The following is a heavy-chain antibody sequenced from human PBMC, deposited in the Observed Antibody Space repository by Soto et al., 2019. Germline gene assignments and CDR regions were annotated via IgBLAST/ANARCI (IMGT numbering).Heavy chain of an antibody. CDR2: INNDRSHT. CDR3: ALDGQCITTSCYVNWFDS. Sequence: EVQLVESGGGLVQPGGSLRLSCAASGFTFSSYWMHWVRQVPGKGLVWVSRINNDRSHTSYADSVKGRFTISRDDARNTLYLEMNSLRADDTAVQYCALDGQCITTSCYVNWFDSWCQGTRVTVSS. CDR1: GFTFSSYW. J-gene: IGHJ5*01. D-gene: IGHD2-2*01. V-gene: IGHV3-74*01.